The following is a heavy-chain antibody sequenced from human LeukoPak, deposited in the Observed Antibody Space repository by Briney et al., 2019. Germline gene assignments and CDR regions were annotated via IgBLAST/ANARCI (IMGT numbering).Heavy chain of an antibody. D-gene: IGHD3-3*01. CDR1: GFTFSSYA. CDR2: ISGSGGST. V-gene: IGHV3-23*01. Sequence: PGGSLRLSCAASGFTFSSYAMSWVRQAPGKGLEWVSAISGSGGSTYYADSVKGRFTISRDNSKNTLYLQMNSLRAEDTAVYYCAKVYVLRFLEWLPPLNHDAFDIWGQGTMVTVSS. J-gene: IGHJ3*02. CDR3: AKVYVLRFLEWLPPLNHDAFDI.